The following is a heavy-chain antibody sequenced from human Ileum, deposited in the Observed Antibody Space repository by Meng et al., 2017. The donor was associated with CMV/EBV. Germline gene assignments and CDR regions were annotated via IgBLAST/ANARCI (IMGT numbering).Heavy chain of an antibody. Sequence: QVELQQWGAGLLKPAETLSLTCAVYGGSFSDYYWIWIRQSPGKGLEWFGEVHHSGITNYNPSLKSRVTISVDTSKNQFFLKLTSVTAADTGLYYCATNSEDYWGQGTLVTVSS. D-gene: IGHD4-23*01. J-gene: IGHJ4*02. CDR3: ATNSEDY. CDR1: GGSFSDYY. CDR2: VHHSGIT. V-gene: IGHV4-34*01.